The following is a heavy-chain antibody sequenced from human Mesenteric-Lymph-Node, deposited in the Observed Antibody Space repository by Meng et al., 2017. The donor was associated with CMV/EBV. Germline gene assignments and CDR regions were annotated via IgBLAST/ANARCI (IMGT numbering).Heavy chain of an antibody. J-gene: IGHJ4*02. V-gene: IGHV3-23*01. D-gene: IGHD2-21*01. CDR3: AKGVPSFIHYFDY. Sequence: ETLSLTCTVSGVSISSHYWTWMRQAPGKGLEWVSVISGSGVSTYYADSVKGRFTISRDNSKNTLSLQMNSLRAEDTAVYYCAKGVPSFIHYFDYWGQGTLVTVSS. CDR2: ISGSGVST. CDR1: GVSISSHY.